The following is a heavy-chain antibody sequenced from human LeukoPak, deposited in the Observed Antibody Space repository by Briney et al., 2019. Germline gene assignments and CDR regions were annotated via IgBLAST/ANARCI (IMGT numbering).Heavy chain of an antibody. CDR2: TNPNSGGT. CDR1: GYTFTGYY. V-gene: IGHV1-2*02. D-gene: IGHD3-22*01. Sequence: ASVKVSCKASGYTFTGYYMHWVRQAPGQGLEWMGWTNPNSGGTNYAQKFQGRVTMTRDTSISTAYMELSRLRSDDTAVYYCARDRYYYDSSGRLGFDPWGQGTLVTVSS. J-gene: IGHJ5*02. CDR3: ARDRYYYDSSGRLGFDP.